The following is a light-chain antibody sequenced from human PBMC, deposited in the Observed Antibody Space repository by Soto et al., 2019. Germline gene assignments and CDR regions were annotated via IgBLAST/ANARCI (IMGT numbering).Light chain of an antibody. CDR2: MND. V-gene: IGLV1-47*01. Sequence: QPVLTQPPSASGNPGQRLTISCSGSTSNILRNYVYWYRQFPGTAPRLLISMNDQRPSGVPDRFSGSKSGTSASLAISGLRSEDEDDYYCASWDDSLSGYVFGTGTKVTVL. J-gene: IGLJ1*01. CDR3: ASWDDSLSGYV. CDR1: TSNILRNY.